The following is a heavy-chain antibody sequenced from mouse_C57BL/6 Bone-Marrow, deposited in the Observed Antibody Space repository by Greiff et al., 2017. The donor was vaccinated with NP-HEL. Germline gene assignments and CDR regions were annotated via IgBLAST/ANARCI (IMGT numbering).Heavy chain of an antibody. CDR3: AYSSYWYFDV. CDR1: GYTFTDYY. V-gene: IGHV1-26*01. D-gene: IGHD2-5*01. J-gene: IGHJ1*03. Sequence: EVQLQQSGPELVKPGASVKISCKASGYTFTDYYMNWVKQSHGKSLEWIGDINPNNGGTSYNQKFKGKATLTVDKSSSTAYMELRSLTSEDSAVYYCAYSSYWYFDVWGTGTTVTVSS. CDR2: INPNNGGT.